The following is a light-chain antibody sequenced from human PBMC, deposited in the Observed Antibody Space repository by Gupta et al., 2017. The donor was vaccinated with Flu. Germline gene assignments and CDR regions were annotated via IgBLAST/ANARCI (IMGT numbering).Light chain of an antibody. V-gene: IGKV1-39*01. CDR1: QSISRY. Sequence: SRSASVGDRVTITCRASQSISRYLNWYQQKPGKAPKRLIYAASSLQSGVPSRCSGSGAGTDFTLTISSRQPEDFATYYCQQSYSTLMYTFGQGTKLEIK. J-gene: IGKJ2*01. CDR2: AAS. CDR3: QQSYSTLMYT.